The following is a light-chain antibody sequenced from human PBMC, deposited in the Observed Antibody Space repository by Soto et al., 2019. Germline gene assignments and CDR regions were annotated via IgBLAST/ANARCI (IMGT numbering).Light chain of an antibody. J-gene: IGKJ3*01. Sequence: DIVMTQSPDSLAVSLGERATINCKSSQSVLYSSNNKNYLAWYQQKPGQPPKLLIYWASTRESGVPDRFSGSGSGTDFTLTISSLQAEDVAVYYCQQYYSTPRGVFTFGPGTQVDIK. CDR2: WAS. CDR1: QSVLYSSNNKNY. V-gene: IGKV4-1*01. CDR3: QQYYSTPRGVFT.